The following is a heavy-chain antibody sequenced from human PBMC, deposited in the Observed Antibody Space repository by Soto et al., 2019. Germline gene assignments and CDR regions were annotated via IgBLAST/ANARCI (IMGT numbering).Heavy chain of an antibody. J-gene: IGHJ4*02. Sequence: LSLTCTVYGVSFSCFYWTWILQSPGKGLEWIGKIHHSGTTKYNPSLKSRVNISVDTPKNQFSLELSSVTAADTALYYCVRYGSGTFYNVYSFDFWSQGSLVTVSS. D-gene: IGHD3-10*01. CDR2: IHHSGTT. CDR1: GVSFSCFY. V-gene: IGHV4-34*01. CDR3: VRYGSGTFYNVYSFDF.